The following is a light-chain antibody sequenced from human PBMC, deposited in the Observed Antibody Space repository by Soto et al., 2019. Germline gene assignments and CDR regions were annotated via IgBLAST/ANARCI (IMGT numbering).Light chain of an antibody. V-gene: IGKV3-20*01. CDR2: GAS. Sequence: EIVLTQSPGTLSFSPGERATLSCRASQSVSSSYLAWYQQQPGQAPRLLIYGASSRATGIPDRFSGSGSGTDFTLTISRLEPEDFAVYYCQQYGSSPLYTFGQGTKLEIK. CDR1: QSVSSSY. J-gene: IGKJ2*01. CDR3: QQYGSSPLYT.